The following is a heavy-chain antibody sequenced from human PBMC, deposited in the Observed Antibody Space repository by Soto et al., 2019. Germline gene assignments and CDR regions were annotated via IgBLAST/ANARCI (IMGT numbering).Heavy chain of an antibody. CDR1: GYTFTSYY. CDR2: INPSGGST. D-gene: IGHD5-12*01. CDR3: AKGGGYNDYGDMINIDY. Sequence: ASVKVSCKASGYTFTSYYMHWVRQAPGQGLEWMGIINPSGGSTSYAQKFQGRVTMTRDTSTSTVYMELSSLRSEDTAVYYCAKGGGYNDYGDMINIDYWGKGTLVTVSS. J-gene: IGHJ4*02. V-gene: IGHV1-46*03.